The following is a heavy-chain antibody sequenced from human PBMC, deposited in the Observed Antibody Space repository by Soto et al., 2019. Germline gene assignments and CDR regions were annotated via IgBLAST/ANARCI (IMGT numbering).Heavy chain of an antibody. V-gene: IGHV1-69*06. CDR2: ILPTVGTP. J-gene: IGHJ4*02. CDR3: ARGMVRGIVTSTIEH. CDR1: GGTFSSHA. D-gene: IGHD3-10*01. Sequence: QVQLVQSGAEVKKPGSSVKVSCKASGGTFSSHAINWVRQAPGQGLEWVGGILPTVGTPNYAQNFQDRVTIIADKSTRTAFMELRSLRSEDTAVYYCARGMVRGIVTSTIEHWGQGTLVTVSS.